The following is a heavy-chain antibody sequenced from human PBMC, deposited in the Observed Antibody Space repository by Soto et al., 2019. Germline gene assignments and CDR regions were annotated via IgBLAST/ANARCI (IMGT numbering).Heavy chain of an antibody. Sequence: ASVKVSCKASGYTFTGYYMHWVRQAPGQGLEWMGWINPNSGGTNYAQKFQGRVTMTRDTSISTAYMELSRLRSDDTAVYYCAGCSNSCSYYYYYGMDVWGQGTTVTVSS. CDR2: INPNSGGT. V-gene: IGHV1-2*02. CDR3: AGCSNSCSYYYYYGMDV. D-gene: IGHD2-2*01. J-gene: IGHJ6*02. CDR1: GYTFTGYY.